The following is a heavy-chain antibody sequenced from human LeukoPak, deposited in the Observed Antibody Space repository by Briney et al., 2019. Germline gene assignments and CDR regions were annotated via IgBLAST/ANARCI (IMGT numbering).Heavy chain of an antibody. D-gene: IGHD4-11*01. V-gene: IGHV4-59*08. J-gene: IGHJ6*02. Sequence: SETLSLTCTVSGGSTRSYYWSWIRQPPGKGLEWIGYIYYSGSTNYNPSLKSRVTISVDTSKNQFSLKLNSVTDTDTAMYYCARTEYDYNNYAYYYGMDVWGQGTTVTVSS. CDR3: ARTEYDYNNYAYYYGMDV. CDR2: IYYSGST. CDR1: GGSTRSYY.